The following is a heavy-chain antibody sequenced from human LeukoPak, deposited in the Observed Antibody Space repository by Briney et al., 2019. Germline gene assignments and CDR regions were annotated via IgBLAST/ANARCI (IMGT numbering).Heavy chain of an antibody. V-gene: IGHV1-69*04. CDR1: GYTFTSYG. J-gene: IGHJ6*02. CDR2: IIPILGIA. D-gene: IGHD3-22*01. Sequence: GASVKVSCKASGYTFTSYGISWVRQAPGQGLEWMGRIIPILGIANYAQKFQGRVTITADKSTSTAYMKLSSLRSEDTAVYYCARDLDHNYDSKFGSYYYGMDVWGQGTTVTVSS. CDR3: ARDLDHNYDSKFGSYYYGMDV.